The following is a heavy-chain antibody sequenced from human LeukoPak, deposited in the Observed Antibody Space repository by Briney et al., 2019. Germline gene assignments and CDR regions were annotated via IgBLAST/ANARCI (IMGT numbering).Heavy chain of an antibody. CDR3: AGSRRGGGDY. D-gene: IGHD3-16*01. CDR2: IYYSGST. V-gene: IGHV4-59*08. CDR1: GGSISSYY. J-gene: IGHJ4*02. Sequence: SETLSLTCTVSGGSISSYYRSWIRQPPGKGLEWIGYIYYSGSTNYKPSLKSRVTISVDTSKNQFSLKLSSVTAADTAVYYCAGSRRGGGDYWGQGTLVTVSS.